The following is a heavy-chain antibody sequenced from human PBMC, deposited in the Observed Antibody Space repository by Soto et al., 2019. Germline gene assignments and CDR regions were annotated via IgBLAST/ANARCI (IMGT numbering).Heavy chain of an antibody. D-gene: IGHD5-12*01. J-gene: IGHJ3*02. CDR2: IIPIFGTA. CDR3: AIAGIVATYDAFDI. V-gene: IGHV1-69*13. Sequence: SVNVSCKASGGTFSSYAISWVRQAPGQGLEWMGGIIPIFGTANYAQKFQGRVTITADESTSTAYMELSSLRSEDTAVYYCAIAGIVATYDAFDIWGQGTMVTVSS. CDR1: GGTFSSYA.